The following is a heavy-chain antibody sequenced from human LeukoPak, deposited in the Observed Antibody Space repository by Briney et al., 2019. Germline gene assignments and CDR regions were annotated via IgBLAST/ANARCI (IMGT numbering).Heavy chain of an antibody. CDR1: GASINSHY. J-gene: IGHJ4*02. Sequence: PSETLSLTCTVSGASINSHYCSWIRQPAGKGLEWIGRIYISGSTNYNSSLQSRVTMSVDTSKNQFSLKLTSVTAAHTAVYYCARALNPLPGTYYFDYWGQGTLVTVSS. CDR3: ARALNPLPGTYYFDY. D-gene: IGHD2-15*01. CDR2: IYISGST. V-gene: IGHV4-4*07.